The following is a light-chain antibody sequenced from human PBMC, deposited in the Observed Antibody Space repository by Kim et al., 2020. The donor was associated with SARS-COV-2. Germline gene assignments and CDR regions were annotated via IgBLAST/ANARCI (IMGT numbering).Light chain of an antibody. V-gene: IGLV1-44*01. CDR1: SSNIGSNT. CDR2: SNN. J-gene: IGLJ1*01. CDR3: AAWDDSLNGYV. Sequence: QSVLTQPPSASGTPGQRVTISCSGSSSNIGSNTVNWYQQLPGTAPKLLIYSNNQRPSGVPDRFSGSKSGTSASLAISGLQSDDEADYYCAAWDDSLNGYVFGTRTKVTV.